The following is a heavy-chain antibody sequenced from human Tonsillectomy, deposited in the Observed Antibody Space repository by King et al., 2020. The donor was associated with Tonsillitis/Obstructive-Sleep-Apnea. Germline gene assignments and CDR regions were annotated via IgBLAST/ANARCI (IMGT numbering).Heavy chain of an antibody. CDR1: GGSISSYY. Sequence: QLQESGPGLVKPSETLSLTCTVSGGSISSYYWSWIRQPPGKGLEWIGDIYYSGSTNYNTSLKSRVTISVDTSKNQFSLKLSSVTAADTAVYYCARGRGGTTTLHWYFDLWGRGTLVTVSS. V-gene: IGHV4-59*01. J-gene: IGHJ2*01. CDR2: IYYSGST. CDR3: ARGRGGTTTLHWYFDL. D-gene: IGHD1-1*01.